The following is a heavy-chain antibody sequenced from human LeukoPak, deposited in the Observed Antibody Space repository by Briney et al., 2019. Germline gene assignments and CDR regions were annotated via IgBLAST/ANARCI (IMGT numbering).Heavy chain of an antibody. CDR3: AKESPERTGFDY. Sequence: GGSLRLSCAASGFTFDDYAMHWVRQALGKGLEWVSLISWDGGSTYYADSVKGRFTISRDNSKNSLYLQMNSLRAEDTALYYCAKESPERTGFDYWGQGTLVTVSS. CDR1: GFTFDDYA. J-gene: IGHJ4*02. CDR2: ISWDGGST. V-gene: IGHV3-43D*03.